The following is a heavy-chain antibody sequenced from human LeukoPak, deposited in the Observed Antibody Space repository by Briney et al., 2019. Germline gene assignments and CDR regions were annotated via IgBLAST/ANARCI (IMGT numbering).Heavy chain of an antibody. Sequence: KSSETLSLTCTVSGGSISSGSYYWSWIRQPAGKGLEWIGRIYTSGSTNYNPSLKSRVTISVDTSKNQFSLKLSSVTAADTAVYYCARALCLRSSCWGRWGQGTLVTVSS. CDR1: GGSISSGSYY. V-gene: IGHV4-61*02. J-gene: IGHJ4*02. CDR2: IYTSGST. D-gene: IGHD2-15*01. CDR3: ARALCLRSSCWGR.